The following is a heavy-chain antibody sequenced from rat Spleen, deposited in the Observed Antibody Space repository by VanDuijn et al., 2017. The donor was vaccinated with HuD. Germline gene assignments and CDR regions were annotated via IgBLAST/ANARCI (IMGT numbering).Heavy chain of an antibody. Sequence: EVQLVESGGGLVQPGRSLNLSCGASGFTFSDYNMAWVRQAPKKGLEWVASITNTGGSTYYPDSVKGRFTISRDNAKSTLYLQMNSLRSEDTATYYCTRSRLYDGSYYWYFDFWGPGTMVTVSS. D-gene: IGHD1-12*02. CDR2: ITNTGGST. CDR1: GFTFSDYN. J-gene: IGHJ1*01. V-gene: IGHV5-7*01. CDR3: TRSRLYDGSYYWYFDF.